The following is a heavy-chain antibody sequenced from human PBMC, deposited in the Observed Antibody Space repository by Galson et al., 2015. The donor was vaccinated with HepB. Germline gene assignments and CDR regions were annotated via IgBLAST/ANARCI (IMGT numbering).Heavy chain of an antibody. Sequence: SLRLSCAASGFTFSNAWMNWVRQAPGKGLEWVGRIKSKTDGGTTDYAAPVKGRFTISRDDSKNTLYLQMNSLKTEDTAVYYCTTDIAVWFGEPLPRDYWGQGTLVTVSS. CDR1: GFTFSNAW. CDR3: TTDIAVWFGEPLPRDY. J-gene: IGHJ4*02. D-gene: IGHD3-10*01. CDR2: IKSKTDGGTT. V-gene: IGHV3-15*07.